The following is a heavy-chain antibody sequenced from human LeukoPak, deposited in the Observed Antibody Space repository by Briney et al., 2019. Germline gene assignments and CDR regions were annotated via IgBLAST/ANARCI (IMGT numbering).Heavy chain of an antibody. CDR2: INPNSGGT. Sequence: GASVKVSCKASGYTFIGYYMHWVRQAPGQGLEWMGWINPNSGGTNYAQKFQGRVTMTRDTSSSTAYMELSRLRSDDTAVYYCARDHSYYDSGSYSNVDYWGQGTLVTVSS. J-gene: IGHJ4*02. CDR3: ARDHSYYDSGSYSNVDY. D-gene: IGHD3-10*01. CDR1: GYTFIGYY. V-gene: IGHV1-2*02.